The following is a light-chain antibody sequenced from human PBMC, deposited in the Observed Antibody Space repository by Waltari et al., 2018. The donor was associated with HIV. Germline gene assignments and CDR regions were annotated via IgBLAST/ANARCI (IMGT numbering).Light chain of an antibody. CDR3: GTWDSSVSAGV. Sequence: QSVLTQPPSVSAAPGQTVTLSCSGSTSNIGKNYVSGYQQIPETAPKLIIYDNNKRPSGIPDRFSGSKSGTSATLAITGLQTGDEADYFCGTWDSSVSAGVFGGGTKLTVL. CDR2: DNN. V-gene: IGLV1-51*01. J-gene: IGLJ3*02. CDR1: TSNIGKNY.